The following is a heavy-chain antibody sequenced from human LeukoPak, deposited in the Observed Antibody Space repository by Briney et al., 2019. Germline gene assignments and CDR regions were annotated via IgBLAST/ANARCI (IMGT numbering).Heavy chain of an antibody. Sequence: SETLSLTCTVSGGSISGYYWSWIRQPPGKGLEWIGYIYTSGSTNYNPSLKSRVTISVDTSKNQFSLKLSSVTAADTAVYYCARHGYSGYDWFDYWGQGTLVTVSS. CDR3: ARHGYSGYDWFDY. CDR2: IYTSGST. D-gene: IGHD5-12*01. J-gene: IGHJ4*02. V-gene: IGHV4-4*09. CDR1: GGSISGYY.